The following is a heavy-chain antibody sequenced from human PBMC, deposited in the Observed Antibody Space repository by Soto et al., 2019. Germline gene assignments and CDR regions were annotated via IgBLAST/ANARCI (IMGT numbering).Heavy chain of an antibody. CDR3: TRGTWLPEFDY. D-gene: IGHD3-22*01. J-gene: IGHJ4*02. CDR1: GFTFSGSA. CDR2: IRSKANSYAT. V-gene: IGHV3-73*02. Sequence: EVQLVESGGGLVQPGGSLKLSCAASGFTFSGSAMHWVRQASGKGLEWVGRIRSKANSYATAYAASVKGRFTISRDDSKNTAYLQMNSLKTEDTAVYYCTRGTWLPEFDYWGQGTLVTVSS.